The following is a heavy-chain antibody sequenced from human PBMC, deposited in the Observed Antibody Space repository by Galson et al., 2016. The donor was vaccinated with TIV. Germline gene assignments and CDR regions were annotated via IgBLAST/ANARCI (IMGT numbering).Heavy chain of an antibody. CDR1: GYSFTDYY. J-gene: IGHJ4*02. D-gene: IGHD3/OR15-3a*01. V-gene: IGHV1-2*02. Sequence: SVKVSCKASGYSFTDYYIHWVRQAPGQGFEWMGWVNPKSGDTNYAQKFQGRVAMTRDTSINTAYMELSRLRSDDTAVYYCARDGLDMTTAVALPDYWGRGTLVAVSS. CDR3: ARDGLDMTTAVALPDY. CDR2: VNPKSGDT.